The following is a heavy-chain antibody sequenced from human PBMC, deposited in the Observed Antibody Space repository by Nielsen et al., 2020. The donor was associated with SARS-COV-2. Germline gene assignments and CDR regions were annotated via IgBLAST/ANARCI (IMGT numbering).Heavy chain of an antibody. CDR3: VPGGFVDY. Sequence: GESLKISCAASGFTFSSYAMSWVRQAPGKGLEWVSAISGSGGSTYYADSVKGRFTISRDNSKNTLYLQMNSLRAEDTALYYCVPGGFVDYWGQGTLVTVS. J-gene: IGHJ4*02. D-gene: IGHD3-16*01. CDR2: ISGSGGST. V-gene: IGHV3-23*01. CDR1: GFTFSSYA.